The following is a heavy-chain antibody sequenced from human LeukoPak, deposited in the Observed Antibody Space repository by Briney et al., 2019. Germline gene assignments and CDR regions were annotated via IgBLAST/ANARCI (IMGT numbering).Heavy chain of an antibody. CDR3: ASDPRDGGQNV. Sequence: GGSLRLSCTVSGFTVSSNSMSWVRQAPGKGLEWVTLISYSGDNKYYADSVKGRFTFSRDKSKNTLYLQMNSLRPEDSAVYYCASDPRDGGQNVWGKGTTVTVSS. CDR2: ISYSGDNK. CDR1: GFTVSSNS. D-gene: IGHD5-24*01. J-gene: IGHJ6*04. V-gene: IGHV3-30*04.